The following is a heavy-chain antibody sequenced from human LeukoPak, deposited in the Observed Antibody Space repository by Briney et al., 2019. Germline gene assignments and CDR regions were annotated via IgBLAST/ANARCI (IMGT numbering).Heavy chain of an antibody. CDR1: GFTFSSYA. CDR2: ITSSGAAT. Sequence: GGSLTLSCPASGFTFSSYAMSWVRQAPGKGLEWVSSITSSGAATYCADSVKGRFTISRDNSDNTLYLQMNSLRAEDTAVYYCAKDRPNYYGSNGHYYKLNGDCWGQGTLVTVSS. V-gene: IGHV3-23*01. CDR3: AKDRPNYYGSNGHYYKLNGDC. D-gene: IGHD3-22*01. J-gene: IGHJ4*02.